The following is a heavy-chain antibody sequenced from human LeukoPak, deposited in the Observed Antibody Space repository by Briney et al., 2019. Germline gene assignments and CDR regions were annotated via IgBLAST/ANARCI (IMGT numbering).Heavy chain of an antibody. CDR2: IYYSGST. J-gene: IGHJ4*02. Sequence: PSQTLSLTCTVSGGSISSSSYYWGWIRQPPGKGLEWIGSIYYSGSTYYNPSLKSRVTISVDTSKNQFSLKLSSVTAADTAVYYCARDAKAAAVPSYWGQGTLVTVSS. CDR3: ARDAKAAAVPSY. D-gene: IGHD6-13*01. V-gene: IGHV4-39*07. CDR1: GGSISSSSYY.